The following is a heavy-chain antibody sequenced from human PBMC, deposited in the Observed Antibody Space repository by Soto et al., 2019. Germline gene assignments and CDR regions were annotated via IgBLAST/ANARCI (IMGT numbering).Heavy chain of an antibody. CDR1: GDSISSINW. V-gene: IGHV4-4*02. CDR3: APSSGCFAKTLLRS. Sequence: SETLSLTCDVSGDSISSINWWIWLRQPPGKGPQWIGEVYHTGTTNYNPSLKSRVTISVDKSQNHFSLNVTSVTAAHTAAYYSAPSSGCFAKTLLRSWGRRARVAVSS. J-gene: IGHJ5*01. D-gene: IGHD3-9*01. CDR2: VYHTGTT.